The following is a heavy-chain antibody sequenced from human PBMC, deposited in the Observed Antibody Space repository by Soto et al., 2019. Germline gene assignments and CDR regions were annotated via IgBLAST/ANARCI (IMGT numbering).Heavy chain of an antibody. CDR3: ARGRWLRSAFDY. CDR2: INHSGST. Sequence: SETLSLTCAVSGGSISSGGYSWSWIRQPPGKGLEWIGEINHSGSTNYNPSLKSRVTISVDTSKNQFSLKLSSVTAADTAVYYCARGRWLRSAFDYWGPGTLVTVSS. D-gene: IGHD5-12*01. J-gene: IGHJ4*02. V-gene: IGHV4-34*01. CDR1: GGSISSGGYS.